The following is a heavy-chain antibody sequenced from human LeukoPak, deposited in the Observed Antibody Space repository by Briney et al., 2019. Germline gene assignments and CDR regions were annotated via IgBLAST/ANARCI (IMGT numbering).Heavy chain of an antibody. V-gene: IGHV4-31*03. CDR2: IYYSGST. D-gene: IGHD3-10*01. CDR1: GGSISSGGYY. J-gene: IGHJ6*02. CDR3: ARDIPMVRGVIMRGSGMDV. Sequence: SETLSLTCTVSGGSISSGGYYWSWIRQHPGKGLEWIGYIYYSGSTYYNPSLKSRVTISVDTSKNQFSLKLSSVTAADTAVYYCARDIPMVRGVIMRGSGMDVWGQGNTVTVSS.